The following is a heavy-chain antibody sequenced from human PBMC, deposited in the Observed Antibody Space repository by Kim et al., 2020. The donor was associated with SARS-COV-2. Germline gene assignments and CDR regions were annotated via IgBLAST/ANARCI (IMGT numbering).Heavy chain of an antibody. CDR1: GGSFSGYY. CDR2: INHSGST. J-gene: IGHJ3*02. CDR3: ARADTMIVVVITTWAFDI. V-gene: IGHV4-34*01. Sequence: SETLSLTCAVYGGSFSGYYWSWIRQPPGKGLEWIGEINHSGSTNYNPSLKSRVTISVDTSKNQFSLKLSSVTAADTAVYYCARADTMIVVVITTWAFDIWGQGTMVTVSS. D-gene: IGHD3-22*01.